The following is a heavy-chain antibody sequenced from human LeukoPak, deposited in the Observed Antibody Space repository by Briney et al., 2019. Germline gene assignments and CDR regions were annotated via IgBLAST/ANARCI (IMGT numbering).Heavy chain of an antibody. CDR1: GYTFTSYG. V-gene: IGHV1-18*01. CDR3: ARYSSGEVGAFDI. J-gene: IGHJ3*02. CDR2: IRAYNGNT. Sequence: VASVKVSCKASGYTFTSYGISWVRQAPGPGLEWMGWIRAYNGNTNYAQKLQGRVTMTPDTSTSTDYMELRSLRSGDTAVYYCARYSSGEVGAFDIWGQGTMVTVSS. D-gene: IGHD6-19*01.